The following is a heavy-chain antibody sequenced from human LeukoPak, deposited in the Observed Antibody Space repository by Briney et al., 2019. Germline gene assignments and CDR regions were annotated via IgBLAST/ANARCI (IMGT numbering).Heavy chain of an antibody. Sequence: ASVKVSCKASGYTFTSYGISWVRQAPGQGLEWMGWITTSNGNTNYAQKFQDKFTMTSDTSTSTAYMELRSLRSDDTAVYYCGRMINGFIDYWGQGTLVTVSS. CDR2: ITTSNGNT. CDR1: GYTFTSYG. J-gene: IGHJ4*02. V-gene: IGHV1-18*01. CDR3: GRMINGFIDY. D-gene: IGHD2-8*01.